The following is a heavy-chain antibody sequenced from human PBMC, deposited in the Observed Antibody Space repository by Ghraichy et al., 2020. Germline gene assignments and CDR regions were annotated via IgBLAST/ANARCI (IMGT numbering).Heavy chain of an antibody. D-gene: IGHD5-18*01. J-gene: IGHJ4*02. CDR2: IHPSDSDL. V-gene: IGHV5-51*01. CDR1: GYTFTNYW. Sequence: GESLNISCKGSGYTFTNYWIGWVRQMPGKGLEWMGTIHPSDSDLRYSPSFQGQVSISADKSVSTAYLHWNSLKASDTAMYYCARGRGYGYGFLDYWGQGTLVTVSS. CDR3: ARGRGYGYGFLDY.